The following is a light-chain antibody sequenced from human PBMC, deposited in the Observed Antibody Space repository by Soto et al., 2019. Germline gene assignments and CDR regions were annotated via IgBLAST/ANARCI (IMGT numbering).Light chain of an antibody. CDR3: TSYSRCDPLL. Sequence: QSALTQAASVCGSPGQSITIACSGSSNDIGYLFHVSWYQQHPGSPPRLIIYEISLRPSGISDRFSGSRSGTTASLTISALHPDHEADYFCTSYSRCDPLLLGTVIKVTV. CDR2: EIS. CDR1: SNDIGYLFH. V-gene: IGLV2-14*01. J-gene: IGLJ1*01.